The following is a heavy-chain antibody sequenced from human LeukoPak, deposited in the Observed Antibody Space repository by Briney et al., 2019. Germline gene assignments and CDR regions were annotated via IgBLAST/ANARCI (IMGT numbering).Heavy chain of an antibody. V-gene: IGHV3-74*01. Sequence: GGSLRLSCTAPGFTFSSYWMHWVRQVPGKGLVWVSRINTDGSSTNYADSVKGRFTISRDNAKNSLYLQMNSLRAEDTALYYCAKGVYSSGWYLFDYWGQGTLVTVSS. CDR1: GFTFSSYW. CDR3: AKGVYSSGWYLFDY. D-gene: IGHD6-19*01. CDR2: INTDGSST. J-gene: IGHJ4*02.